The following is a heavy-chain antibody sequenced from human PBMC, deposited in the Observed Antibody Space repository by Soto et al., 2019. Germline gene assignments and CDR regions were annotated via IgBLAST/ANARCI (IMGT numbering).Heavy chain of an antibody. D-gene: IGHD3-16*01. CDR2: INEDGSEK. V-gene: IGHV3-7*01. Sequence: EVQLLESGGGLVQPGGSLRLSGAVTGFSFSSYWMTWVRQAPGKGLEWVSNINEDGSEKYYVDSVKGRFSISRDNAKNSLYLQMNSLRAEDTAVYYCTRDRAYKTFDYWGQGTLVTVSS. CDR3: TRDRAYKTFDY. J-gene: IGHJ4*02. CDR1: GFSFSSYW.